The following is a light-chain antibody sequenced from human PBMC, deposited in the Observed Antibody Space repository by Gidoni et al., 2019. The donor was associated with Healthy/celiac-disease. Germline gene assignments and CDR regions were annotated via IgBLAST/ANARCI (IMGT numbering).Light chain of an antibody. V-gene: IGKV3-11*01. CDR2: GAS. Sequence: IVLTQSPATLSLSPGERATLSCRASQSVSSDLAWYQQKPGQAPRLLIYGASNRATGIPARFSGSGSGTDFTLTISSLEPEDFAVYYCQQRSNWPLTFGGGTKVEIK. J-gene: IGKJ4*01. CDR3: QQRSNWPLT. CDR1: QSVSSD.